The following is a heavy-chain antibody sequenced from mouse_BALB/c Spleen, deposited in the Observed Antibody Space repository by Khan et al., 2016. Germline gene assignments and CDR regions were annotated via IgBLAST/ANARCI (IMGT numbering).Heavy chain of an antibody. CDR3: ARMKKIVATYFDY. Sequence: QVQLRQSGAELVKAGASVKMSCKASGYTFTSYWMHWVKQRLGQGLEWFAETNPTNGRTYYNEKFKSKATLTVDKSSSPAYILLSGPTFEDSAVYYYARMKKIVATYFDYWGQGTTLTVSS. V-gene: IGHV1S81*02. CDR2: TNPTNGRT. D-gene: IGHD1-1*01. CDR1: GYTFTSYW. J-gene: IGHJ2*01.